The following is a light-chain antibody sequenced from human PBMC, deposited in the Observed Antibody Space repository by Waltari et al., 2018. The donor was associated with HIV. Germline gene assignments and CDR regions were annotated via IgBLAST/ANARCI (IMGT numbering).Light chain of an antibody. CDR1: SSEVGLNYF. V-gene: IGLV2-14*02. CDR2: EGS. CDR3: SSYTAISVYAV. J-gene: IGLJ2*01. Sequence: QSALPQPASVSGFPGQSTTIPSVGPSSEVGLNYFASGYQQHPVKAPKLMIYEGSKRPSGCSDRFAGSKSGNTASLTISGLQAEDEAHYYCSSYTAISVYAVFGGGTKLTVL.